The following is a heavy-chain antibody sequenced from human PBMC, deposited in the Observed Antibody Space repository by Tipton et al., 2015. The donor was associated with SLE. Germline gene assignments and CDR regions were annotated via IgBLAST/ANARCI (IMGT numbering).Heavy chain of an antibody. V-gene: IGHV1-8*01. Sequence: QSGPEVKKPGASVKVSCKASGYTFTSYDINWVRQATGQGLEWMGWMNPNSGNTGYAQKFQGRVTMTRNTSISTAYLELSSLRSEDTAAYYWARGGPCGPTEVFDDWGQGTLVPVSS. CDR3: ARGGPCGPTEVFDD. CDR2: MNPNSGNT. D-gene: IGHD4-23*01. CDR1: GYTFTSYD. J-gene: IGHJ4*02.